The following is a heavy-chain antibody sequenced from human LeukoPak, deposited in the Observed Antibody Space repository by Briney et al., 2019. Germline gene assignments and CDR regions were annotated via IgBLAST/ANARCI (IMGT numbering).Heavy chain of an antibody. J-gene: IGHJ4*02. V-gene: IGHV3-48*03. CDR2: ISSSGSTI. CDR1: GFIFSSYE. CDR3: ATVSTYYDFWSGYYPDY. Sequence: GGSLRLSCAASGFIFSSYEMNWVRQAPGKGLEWVSYISSSGSTIYYADSVKGRFTISRGNAKNSLYLQMNSLRAEDTAVYYCATVSTYYDFWSGYYPDYWGQGTLVTVSS. D-gene: IGHD3-3*01.